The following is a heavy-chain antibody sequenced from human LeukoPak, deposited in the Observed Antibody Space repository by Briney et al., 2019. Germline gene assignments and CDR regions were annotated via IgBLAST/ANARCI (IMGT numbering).Heavy chain of an antibody. D-gene: IGHD1-1*01. CDR3: ARDVPGSIGTTARFDP. CDR1: GYTSSSYG. V-gene: IGHV1-18*01. J-gene: IGHJ5*02. CDR2: ISTYNGNT. Sequence: ASVNVSCKSSGYTSSSYGFSWMRQAPGQGLEWMGWISTYNGNTNYAQKFQGRVTMTTDTSTSTAYMELRSLRSDDTAVYYCARDVPGSIGTTARFDPWGQGTLVTVSS.